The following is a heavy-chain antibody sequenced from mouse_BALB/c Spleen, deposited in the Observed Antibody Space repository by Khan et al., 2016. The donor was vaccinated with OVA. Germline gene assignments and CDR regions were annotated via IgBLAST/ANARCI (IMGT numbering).Heavy chain of an antibody. Sequence: EVQLKESGGGLVRPGGSLKLSCAASGFSFSSYSMSWVRQTPEKRLEWVATISSGGSYTYYPDSVKGRFTISRDTAKNTLYLTMSSPKSEDTAMYYCTKHRGYYGSNRYWDYWGQGTTLTVSS. CDR3: TKHRGYYGSNRYWDY. CDR1: GFSFSSYS. CDR2: ISSGGSYT. J-gene: IGHJ2*01. V-gene: IGHV5-6-4*01. D-gene: IGHD1-1*01.